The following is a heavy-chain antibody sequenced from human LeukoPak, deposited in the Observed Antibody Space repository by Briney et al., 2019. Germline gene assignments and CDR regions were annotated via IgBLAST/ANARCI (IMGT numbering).Heavy chain of an antibody. D-gene: IGHD4-23*01. CDR2: ISYDGSNK. CDR1: GFTFSSYA. V-gene: IGHV3-30-3*01. CDR3: ATDYSDYGGWYFDL. Sequence: GGSLRLSCAASGFTFSSYAMHWVRQAPGKGLEWVEVISYDGSNKYYADSVKGRFTISRDNSKNTLYLQMNSLRAEDTAVYYCATDYSDYGGWYFDLWGRGTLVTVSS. J-gene: IGHJ2*01.